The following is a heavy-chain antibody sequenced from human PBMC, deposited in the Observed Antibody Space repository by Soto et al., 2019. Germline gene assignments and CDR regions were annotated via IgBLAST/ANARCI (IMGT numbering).Heavy chain of an antibody. CDR2: ISSSSSYI. Sequence: GVSLSHSCSASGFTFSSYSMNWVRQAPGKGLEWVSSISSSSSYIYYADSVKGRFTISRDNAKNSLYLQMNSLRAEDTAVYYCARDPHYDFWMGYYASFYYYYRIDGWGQGTTVTLSS. D-gene: IGHD3-3*01. CDR1: GFTFSSYS. V-gene: IGHV3-21*01. CDR3: ARDPHYDFWMGYYASFYYYYRIDG. J-gene: IGHJ6*02.